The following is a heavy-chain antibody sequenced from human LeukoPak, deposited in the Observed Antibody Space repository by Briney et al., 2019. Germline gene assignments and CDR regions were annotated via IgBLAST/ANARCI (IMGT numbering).Heavy chain of an antibody. D-gene: IGHD6-13*01. CDR1: GGSFSGYY. V-gene: IGHV4-34*01. CDR2: INHSGST. J-gene: IGHJ6*02. CDR3: ARLKQQLVRPYYYGMDV. Sequence: SETLSLTCAVYGGSFSGYYWSWIRQPPGKGLEWIGEINHSGSTNYNPSLKSRVTISVDTPKNQFSLKLSSVTAADTAVYYCARLKQQLVRPYYYGMDVWGQGTTVTVS.